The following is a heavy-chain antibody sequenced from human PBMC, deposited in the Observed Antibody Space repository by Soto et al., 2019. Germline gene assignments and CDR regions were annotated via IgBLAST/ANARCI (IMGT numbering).Heavy chain of an antibody. CDR3: ARGPRGYVYYHGMDV. V-gene: IGHV4-4*07. J-gene: IGHJ6*02. CDR2: IDTSGTT. Sequence: PSESLSLTCTASCGSISSYYCSWIRQAAGKGLEWVGRIDTSGTTNYNPSLRSRVTMSVDASKNQFSLNLSSVTAADTAVYFCARGPRGYVYYHGMDVWGQGTTVTVSS. D-gene: IGHD3-16*01. CDR1: CGSISSYY.